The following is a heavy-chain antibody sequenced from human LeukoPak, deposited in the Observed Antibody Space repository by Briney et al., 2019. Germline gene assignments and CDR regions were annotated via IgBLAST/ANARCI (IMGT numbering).Heavy chain of an antibody. CDR2: INPSGGST. CDR3: ARDLYNDYDAFDI. V-gene: IGHV1-46*01. Sequence: GASVKVSCKASGYTFTSYYMHWVRQAPGQGLEWMGIINPSGGSTSYAQKFQGRVTMTRDMSTSTVYMELSSLRSEDTAVYYCARDLYNDYDAFDIWGQGTMVTVSS. CDR1: GYTFTSYY. J-gene: IGHJ3*02. D-gene: IGHD3-16*01.